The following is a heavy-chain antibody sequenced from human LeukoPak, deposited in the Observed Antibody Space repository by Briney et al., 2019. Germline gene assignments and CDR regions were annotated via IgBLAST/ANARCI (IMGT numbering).Heavy chain of an antibody. D-gene: IGHD3-3*01. Sequence: PGGSLRLSCAASGFTFSSSAMSWVRQVPGKGLEWVSGISASGGSTYYADSVRGRFTISRDNSKNTLYLQMNSLRAEDTAVYYCAKTSAEWVLFRFDYWGQGTLVTVSS. J-gene: IGHJ4*02. CDR2: ISASGGST. V-gene: IGHV3-23*01. CDR1: GFTFSSSA. CDR3: AKTSAEWVLFRFDY.